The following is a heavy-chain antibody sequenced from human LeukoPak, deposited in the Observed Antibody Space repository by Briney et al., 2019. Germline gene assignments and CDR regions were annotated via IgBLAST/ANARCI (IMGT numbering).Heavy chain of an antibody. J-gene: IGHJ4*02. D-gene: IGHD5-12*01. Sequence: SETLSLTCTVSGYSISSGYYWGWIRQPPGKGLEWIGSISHSGSTYYNPSLKSRVTISVDTSKNQFSLKLRSVTAADTAVYYCARVSGYHWESFYDYWGQGTLVTVSS. CDR1: GYSISSGYY. CDR3: ARVSGYHWESFYDY. V-gene: IGHV4-38-2*02. CDR2: ISHSGST.